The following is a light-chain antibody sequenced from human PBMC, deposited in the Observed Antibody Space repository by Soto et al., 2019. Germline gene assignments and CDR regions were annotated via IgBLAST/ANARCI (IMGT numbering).Light chain of an antibody. CDR1: QRISSY. CDR3: QQSHSTPLT. Sequence: DIQMTQSTSSLSASVGDRVTITCRASQRISSYLNWYQQKPGKAPKVLISGASSLQSGVPLRFSGSGSGTDFTLTISSLQSEDFASYYCQQSHSTPLTFGGGTKVEIK. J-gene: IGKJ4*01. CDR2: GAS. V-gene: IGKV1-39*01.